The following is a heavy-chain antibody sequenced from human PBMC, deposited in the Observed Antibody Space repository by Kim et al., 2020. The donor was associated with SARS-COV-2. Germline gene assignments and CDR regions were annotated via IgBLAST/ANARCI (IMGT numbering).Heavy chain of an antibody. V-gene: IGHV4-59*01. CDR1: GGSISNYY. CDR3: GGTNVVVTAIYP. CDR2: IYYSGST. Sequence: SETLSLTCTISGGSISNYYWSWIRQPPGKGLEWIGYIYYSGSTNYNPFLKSRVTISVDTSKNQFSLKLSSVTAADTAVYYCGGTNVVVTAIYPWGQGTLVTVSS. J-gene: IGHJ5*02. D-gene: IGHD2-21*02.